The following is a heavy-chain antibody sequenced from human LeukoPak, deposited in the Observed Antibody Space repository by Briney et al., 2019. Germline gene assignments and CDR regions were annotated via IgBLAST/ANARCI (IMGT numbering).Heavy chain of an antibody. J-gene: IGHJ5*02. CDR2: IIPIFGTA. CDR1: GGTFSSYA. CDR3: APGEHCSSTSCYTGANWFDP. V-gene: IGHV1-69*01. D-gene: IGHD2-2*02. Sequence: SVKVSCKASGGTFSSYAISWVRQAPGQGLEWMGGIIPIFGTANYAQKFQGRVTITADESTSTAYMELSSLRSEDTAVYYCAPGEHCSSTSCYTGANWFDPWGQGTLVTVSS.